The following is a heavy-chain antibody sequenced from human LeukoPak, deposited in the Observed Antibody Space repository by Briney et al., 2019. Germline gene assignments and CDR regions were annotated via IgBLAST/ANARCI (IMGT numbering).Heavy chain of an antibody. CDR3: AKALFADYAGFEY. D-gene: IGHD4-17*01. Sequence: GGSLRLSCAASGFAFSNYALSWVRQAPGKGLEWVSAISNGGVNTYYANSVKGRFTISRDNSKNTLYLRMNSLRAEDTALYYCAKALFADYAGFEYWGQGTLVTVSS. J-gene: IGHJ4*02. CDR1: GFAFSNYA. V-gene: IGHV3-23*01. CDR2: ISNGGVNT.